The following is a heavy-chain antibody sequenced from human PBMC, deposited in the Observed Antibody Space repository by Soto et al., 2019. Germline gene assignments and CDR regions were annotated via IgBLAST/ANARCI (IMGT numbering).Heavy chain of an antibody. CDR2: TYYRSKCYN. CDR3: ARGGGQQLAFWFDP. Sequence: PSQTLSLTCAISGDSVSSNSAAWNWIRQSPSRGLEWLGRTYYRSKCYNDYAVSVKSRITINPDTSKNQFSLQLNSGTPEDTAVYYWARGGGQQLAFWFDPWGQGTLVTV. CDR1: GDSVSSNSAA. D-gene: IGHD6-13*01. J-gene: IGHJ5*02. V-gene: IGHV6-1*01.